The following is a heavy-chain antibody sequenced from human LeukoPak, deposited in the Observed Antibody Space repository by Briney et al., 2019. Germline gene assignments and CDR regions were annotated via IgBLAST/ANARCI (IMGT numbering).Heavy chain of an antibody. Sequence: SETLSLTCAVYGGSFSGYYWSWIRQPPGKGLEWIGEINHSGSTNYNPSLKSRVTISVDTSRNQFSLKLSSVTAADTAVYYCARGRGWATRYYFDYWGQGTPVTVSS. D-gene: IGHD6-19*01. J-gene: IGHJ4*02. CDR1: GGSFSGYY. CDR3: ARGRGWATRYYFDY. CDR2: INHSGST. V-gene: IGHV4-34*01.